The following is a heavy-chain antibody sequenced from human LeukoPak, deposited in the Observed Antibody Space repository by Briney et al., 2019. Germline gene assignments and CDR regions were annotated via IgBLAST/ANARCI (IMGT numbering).Heavy chain of an antibody. V-gene: IGHV4-61*02. CDR2: IYTSGST. D-gene: IGHD5-12*01. CDR3: ARDTRGYGAFDI. Sequence: PSQTLSLTCTVSGGSFSSGGYNWVWLRQPAGKELDWIGRIYTSGSTNYNPSLKSRVTISVDTSKNQSSLKLSSVTAADTAVYYCARDTRGYGAFDIWGQGTMVTVSS. J-gene: IGHJ3*02. CDR1: GGSFSSGGYN.